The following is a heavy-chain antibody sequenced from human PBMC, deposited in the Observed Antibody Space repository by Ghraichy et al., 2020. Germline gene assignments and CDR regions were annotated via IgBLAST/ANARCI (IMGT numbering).Heavy chain of an antibody. CDR3: ARQPRTMIEYY. J-gene: IGHJ4*02. Sequence: SETLSLTCTVSGGSISSSSYYWGWIRQPPGKGLEWIGSIYYSGSTYYNPSLKSRVTISVDTSKNQFSLKLSSVTAADTAVYYCARQPRTMIEYYWGQGTLVTVSS. V-gene: IGHV4-39*01. CDR1: GGSISSSSYY. CDR2: IYYSGST. D-gene: IGHD3-22*01.